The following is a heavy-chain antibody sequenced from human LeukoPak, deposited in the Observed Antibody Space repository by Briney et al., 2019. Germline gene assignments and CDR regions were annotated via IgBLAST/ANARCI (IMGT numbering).Heavy chain of an antibody. V-gene: IGHV5-51*01. CDR3: ASGEGYCSSTSCYFDY. CDR2: IYPGDSDT. D-gene: IGHD2-2*01. CDR1: GYSFTSYR. Sequence: GESLKISCKGSGYSFTSYRIGWVRQMPGKGLEWMGIIYPGDSDTRYSPSFQGQVTISADKSISTAYLQWSSLKASDTAMYYCASGEGYCSSTSCYFDYWGQGTLVTVSS. J-gene: IGHJ4*02.